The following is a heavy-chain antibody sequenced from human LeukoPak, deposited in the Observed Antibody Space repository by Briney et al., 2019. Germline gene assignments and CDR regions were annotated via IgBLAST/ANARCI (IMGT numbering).Heavy chain of an antibody. CDR1: GFTFSDAW. CDR2: IKSKIDGGTI. Sequence: GGSLRLSCAASGFTFSDAWMSWVRQAPGKGLEWVGRIKSKIDGGTIDYAAPVKGRFTISRDDSRNTLYLQMNSLKTEDTAVYYCTTRRQDGWWGQGTLVTVSS. J-gene: IGHJ4*02. D-gene: IGHD2-15*01. CDR3: TTRRQDGW. V-gene: IGHV3-15*01.